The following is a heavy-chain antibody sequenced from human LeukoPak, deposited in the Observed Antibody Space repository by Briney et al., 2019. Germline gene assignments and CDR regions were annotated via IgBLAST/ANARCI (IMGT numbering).Heavy chain of an antibody. Sequence: TLSLTCTVSGGSISSYYRSWIRQPPGKALEWLALIYWDDDKRYSPSLKSRLTITKDTSKNQVVLTMTNMDPVDTATYYCAHKPLYYSYAMDVWGQGTTVTVSS. CDR3: AHKPLYYSYAMDV. J-gene: IGHJ6*02. V-gene: IGHV2-5*08. CDR2: IYWDDDK. CDR1: GGSISSYYR.